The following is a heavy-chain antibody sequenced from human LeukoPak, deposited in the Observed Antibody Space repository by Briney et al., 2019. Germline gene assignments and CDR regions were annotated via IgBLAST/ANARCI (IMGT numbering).Heavy chain of an antibody. Sequence: PGGSLRLSCAASGFTFSTYWMHWVRQAPGKGLVWVSRINSDGGSTSYADSVKGRFTISRDNAKNSLYLQMNSLRAEDTALYYCARVRLLLLNAFDIRGQGTMVTVSS. CDR2: INSDGGST. CDR1: GFTFSTYW. J-gene: IGHJ3*02. CDR3: ARVRLLLLNAFDI. D-gene: IGHD3-3*01. V-gene: IGHV3-74*01.